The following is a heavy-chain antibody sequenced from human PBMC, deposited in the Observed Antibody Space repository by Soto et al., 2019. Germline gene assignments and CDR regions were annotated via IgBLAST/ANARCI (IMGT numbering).Heavy chain of an antibody. CDR2: ISRSSNYI. Sequence: GGSLRLSCAASGLHFISYSMNWVRQAPGKGLEWVSSISRSSNYIYYADSVKGRFTISRDNAKNSLYLQMNSLRAEDTAVYYCAREGSSSWPGFDYWGQGTLVTVSS. V-gene: IGHV3-21*01. CDR1: GLHFISYS. CDR3: AREGSSSWPGFDY. D-gene: IGHD6-13*01. J-gene: IGHJ4*02.